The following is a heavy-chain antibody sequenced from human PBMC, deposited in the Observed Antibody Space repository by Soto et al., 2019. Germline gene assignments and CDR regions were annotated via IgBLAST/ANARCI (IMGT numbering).Heavy chain of an antibody. D-gene: IGHD2-21*02. CDR1: GGSLSSYY. V-gene: IGHV4-59*01. J-gene: IGHJ6*02. CDR2: VFYTGRA. Sequence: SETLSLTCTVSGGSLSSYYWSWIRQPPGKGLEWIGYVFYTGRANYNASLKSRVSISLDTSNYPFSLKLNSVTAADTAVYYLARAGDGRMNTNPYYYNGMDVWGPGTTVTVSS. CDR3: ARAGDGRMNTNPYYYNGMDV.